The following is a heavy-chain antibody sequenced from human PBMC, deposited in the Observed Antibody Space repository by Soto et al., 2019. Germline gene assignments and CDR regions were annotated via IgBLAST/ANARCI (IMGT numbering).Heavy chain of an antibody. V-gene: IGHV4-31*02. Sequence: WTWIRQHPGKGLEWIGYIYYSGITYYNPSLKSRVTISVDTSKNQFSLKLSSVTAADTAVFYCAREALDWGQGTLVTGSS. CDR2: IYYSGIT. J-gene: IGHJ4*02. CDR3: AREALD.